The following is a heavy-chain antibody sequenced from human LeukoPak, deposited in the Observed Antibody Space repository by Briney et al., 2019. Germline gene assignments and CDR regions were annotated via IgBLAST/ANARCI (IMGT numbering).Heavy chain of an antibody. J-gene: IGHJ4*02. CDR3: ARDRYGDYGDFDY. CDR2: ISYDGSNK. Sequence: PGGSLRLSCAASGFTFSSYAMHWVRQAPGKGLEWVAVISYDGSNKYCADSVKGRFTISRDNSKNTLYLQMNSLRAEDTAVYYCARDRYGDYGDFDYWGQGTLVTVSS. D-gene: IGHD4-17*01. CDR1: GFTFSSYA. V-gene: IGHV3-30*04.